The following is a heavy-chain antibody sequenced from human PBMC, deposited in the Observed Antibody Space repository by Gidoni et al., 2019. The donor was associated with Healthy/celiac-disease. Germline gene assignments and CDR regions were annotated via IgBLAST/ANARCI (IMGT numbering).Heavy chain of an antibody. CDR1: GGSISSGGYY. CDR2: IYYSGST. V-gene: IGHV4-31*03. CDR3: AAWQGELDYYYGMDV. Sequence: QVQLQESGPGLVKPSQTLSLTCTVSGGSISSGGYYWGWIRQHPGKGLEWLGYIYYSGSTYYNPPLKSRVTISVDTSKNQFSLKLSSVTAADTAVYYCAAWQGELDYYYGMDVGGQGTTVTVSS. D-gene: IGHD1-26*01. J-gene: IGHJ6*02.